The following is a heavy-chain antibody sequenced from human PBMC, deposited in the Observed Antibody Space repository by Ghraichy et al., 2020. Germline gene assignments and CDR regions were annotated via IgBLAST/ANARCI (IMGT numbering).Heavy chain of an antibody. J-gene: IGHJ4*02. V-gene: IGHV4-39*01. CDR2: INYRGST. CDR1: GGSISGSTFY. CDR3: ARRDTDISRFDY. D-gene: IGHD5-18*01. Sequence: SETLSLTCTVSGGSISGSTFYWVWIRQPPGRGLEWIGNINYRGSTNYNPSLKSRVTISVDTSKNQFSLRLTSVNAADTAVYYCARRDTDISRFDYWGQGTLVTVSS.